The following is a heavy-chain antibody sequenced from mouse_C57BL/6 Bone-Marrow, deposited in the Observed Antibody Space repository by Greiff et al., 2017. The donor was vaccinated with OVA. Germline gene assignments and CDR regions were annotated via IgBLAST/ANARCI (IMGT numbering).Heavy chain of an antibody. J-gene: IGHJ4*01. D-gene: IGHD1-1*01. CDR1: GFTFSDYG. Sequence: EVKLMESGGGLVKPGGSLKLSCAASGFTFSDYGMHWVRQAPEKGLEWVAYISSGSSTIYYADTVKGRFTISRDNAKHTLFLQMTSLRSEDTAMYYCARRHYYGSSDYAMDYWGQGTSVTVSS. CDR3: ARRHYYGSSDYAMDY. CDR2: ISSGSSTI. V-gene: IGHV5-17*01.